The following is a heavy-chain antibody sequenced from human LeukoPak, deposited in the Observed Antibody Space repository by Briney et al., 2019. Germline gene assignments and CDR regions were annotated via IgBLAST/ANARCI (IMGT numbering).Heavy chain of an antibody. V-gene: IGHV1-69*13. CDR3: ARVQSSYSSASYDFDY. Sequence: SVKVSSTTPGGTSSSYAICWVRQTPGQGLEWMGGIIPIFGTANYAQKFQGRVTITADESTSTAYMELSSLRSEDTAVYYCARVQSSYSSASYDFDYWGQGTLVTVSS. CDR2: IIPIFGTA. CDR1: GGTSSSYA. J-gene: IGHJ4*02. D-gene: IGHD6-6*01.